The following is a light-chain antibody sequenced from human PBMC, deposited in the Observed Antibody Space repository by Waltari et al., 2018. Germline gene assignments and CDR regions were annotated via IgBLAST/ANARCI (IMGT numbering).Light chain of an antibody. V-gene: IGKV4-1*01. CDR2: GAS. J-gene: IGKJ3*01. Sequence: IVMTQSPDSLSVSLGERATINCKSSLSILHSSENKNQLGWYQQKSGQSPKLLIYGASTREAGVPDRFSGSGSETEFTLTISSLQTEDVAVYYCQQYYITPFTYGPGTKVDIK. CDR1: LSILHSSENKNQ. CDR3: QQYYITPFT.